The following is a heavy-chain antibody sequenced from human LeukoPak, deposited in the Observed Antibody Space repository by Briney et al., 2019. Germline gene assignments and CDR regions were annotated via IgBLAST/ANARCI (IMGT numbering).Heavy chain of an antibody. CDR3: ATDLGYCSSTTCDTFDY. CDR1: GYTFTSSG. J-gene: IGHJ4*02. CDR2: ISTHDVNT. Sequence: ALVKVSCKASGYTFTSSGISWVRQAPGQGLEWMGWISTHDVNTKYAQKLQGRVTLTTDTSTSTAYMELRSLRSDDTAVYYCATDLGYCSSTTCDTFDYWGQGTLVTVSS. V-gene: IGHV1-18*01. D-gene: IGHD2-2*01.